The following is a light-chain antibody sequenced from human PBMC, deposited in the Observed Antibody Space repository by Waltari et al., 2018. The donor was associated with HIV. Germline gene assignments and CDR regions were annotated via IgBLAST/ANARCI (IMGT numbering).Light chain of an antibody. CDR1: RPHICTSTY. V-gene: IGLV2-8*01. CDR2: EVN. J-gene: IGLJ1*01. CDR3: SSYAGNNNYV. Sequence: QPALTPPPSASGSPGQSVTISCTGTRPHICTSTYVSWYPQHPGRAPNLLIYEVNKRPSGVPDRFSGSKAANTASLTVSGLQVADEADYYCSSYAGNNNYVFGTGTRVTVL.